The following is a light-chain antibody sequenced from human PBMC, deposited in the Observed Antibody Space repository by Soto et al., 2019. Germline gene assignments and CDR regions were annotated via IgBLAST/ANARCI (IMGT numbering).Light chain of an antibody. CDR2: GAS. J-gene: IGKJ1*01. CDR3: QQYNNWPRT. V-gene: IGKV3-15*01. Sequence: EIVMTQSPATLSVSPGERATLSCRASQSVSSNLAWYQQKPGQAPRLLIYGASTRATGIPARFSGSGSGTEFTLPNSSLQSEDFEVYYCQQYNNWPRTFGQGPKVEIK. CDR1: QSVSSN.